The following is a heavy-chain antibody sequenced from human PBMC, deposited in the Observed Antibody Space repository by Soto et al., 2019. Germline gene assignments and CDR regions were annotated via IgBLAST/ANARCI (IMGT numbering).Heavy chain of an antibody. CDR2: ISGSGGST. J-gene: IGHJ4*02. CDR3: ARRGSGSYYDY. D-gene: IGHD1-26*01. Sequence: EVQLLESGGGLVQPGGSLRLSCAASGFTFSSYAMRWVRQAPVKGLEWVSAISGSGGSTYYADSVKGRFTISIDNSKNTLYLPMNRLRAEDTAVYYCARRGSGSYYDYRGQGTLVSVSS. CDR1: GFTFSSYA. V-gene: IGHV3-23*01.